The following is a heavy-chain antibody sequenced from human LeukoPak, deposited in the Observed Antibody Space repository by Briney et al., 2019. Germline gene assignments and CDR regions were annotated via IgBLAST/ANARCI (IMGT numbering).Heavy chain of an antibody. CDR1: GFTFSNSN. D-gene: IGHD3-22*01. CDR3: AIDRSSGYYGLDF. Sequence: PGGSLRLSCAASGFTFSNSNMNWVRQAPGKGLEWVASISSSSSYIYYADSVKGRFTISRDNAKNSLYLQMNSLRAEDTAVYYCAIDRSSGYYGLDFWGQGTLVTFSS. CDR2: ISSSSSYI. V-gene: IGHV3-21*01. J-gene: IGHJ4*02.